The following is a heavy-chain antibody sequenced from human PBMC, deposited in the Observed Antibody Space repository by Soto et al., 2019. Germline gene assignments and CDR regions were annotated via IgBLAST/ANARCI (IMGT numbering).Heavy chain of an antibody. CDR2: IWYDGSNK. Sequence: GGSLRLSCAASGFTFSSYGMYWVRQAPGKGLEWVAVIWYDGSNKYYADSVKGRFTISRDNSKNTLYLQMNSLRAEDTAVYYCAREGGSIAARPRNYYYGMDVWGQGTTVTVYS. CDR1: GFTFSSYG. V-gene: IGHV3-33*01. D-gene: IGHD6-6*01. CDR3: AREGGSIAARPRNYYYGMDV. J-gene: IGHJ6*02.